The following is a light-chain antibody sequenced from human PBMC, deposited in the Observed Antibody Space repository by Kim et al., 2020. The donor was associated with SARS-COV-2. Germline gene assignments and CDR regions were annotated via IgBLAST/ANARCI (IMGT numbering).Light chain of an antibody. CDR1: QSVGSTY. J-gene: IGKJ1*01. Sequence: APGDRATLSCWASQSVGSTYLAWYQHTPGQAPRLLIHGASNRATGVPDRFSGSGSGTDFTLTVSRLEPEDFAVYYCQQYNFSPWTFGQGTKVDIK. CDR2: GAS. CDR3: QQYNFSPWT. V-gene: IGKV3-20*01.